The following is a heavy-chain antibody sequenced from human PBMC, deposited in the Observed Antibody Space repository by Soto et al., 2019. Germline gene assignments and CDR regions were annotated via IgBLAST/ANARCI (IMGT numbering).Heavy chain of an antibody. CDR3: AREGGDNWFDP. CDR2: SHYSGST. V-gene: IGHV4-30-4*01. Sequence: QVQLQESGPGLVKPSQTLSLTCTVSGGSISSGDYYWSWIRQPPGKGLEWIGYSHYSGSTFYNPSLKKRITTITVTTKNQFSRELSTGTAADTAEYYCAREGGDNWFDPWGQGTLVTVSS. J-gene: IGHJ5*02. CDR1: GGSISSGDYY. D-gene: IGHD3-16*01.